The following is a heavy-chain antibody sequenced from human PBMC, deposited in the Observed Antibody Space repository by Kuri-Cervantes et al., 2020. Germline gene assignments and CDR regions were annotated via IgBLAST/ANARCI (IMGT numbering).Heavy chain of an antibody. Sequence: SETLSLPCTVPGGSISSGSYYWSWIRQPPGKGLEWIGEINHSGSTNYNPSLKSRVTISVDTSKNQFSLKLSSVTAADTAVYYCARGGEWELTTPGDDAFDIWGQGTRVTVSS. J-gene: IGHJ3*02. CDR3: ARGGEWELTTPGDDAFDI. D-gene: IGHD1-26*01. CDR2: INHSGST. CDR1: GGSISSGSYY. V-gene: IGHV4-39*07.